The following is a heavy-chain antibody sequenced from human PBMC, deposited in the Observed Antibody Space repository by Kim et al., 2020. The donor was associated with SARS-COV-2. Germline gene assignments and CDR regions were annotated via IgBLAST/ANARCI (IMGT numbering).Heavy chain of an antibody. CDR2: IYTSENT. J-gene: IGHJ4*02. CDR3: AREAGGVAYRGLAF. D-gene: IGHD2-8*02. Sequence: SETLSLTCTVSGGSISSYYWSWIRLPAGKGLEWIGRIYTSENTNYNPSLRSRVSMSINTSTNHFSLNVSSVTAADTAIYYCAREAGGVAYRGLAFWGQGT. V-gene: IGHV4-4*07. CDR1: GGSISSYY.